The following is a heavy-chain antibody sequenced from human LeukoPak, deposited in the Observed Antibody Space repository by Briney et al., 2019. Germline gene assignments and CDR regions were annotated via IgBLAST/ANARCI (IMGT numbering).Heavy chain of an antibody. J-gene: IGHJ6*04. Sequence: PSETLSLTCADYGGSFSGYYWSWIREPPGKGLGWIWEINHSGSINYNTSLKSRVTISVDTSKNQFSLKLSSVTAADTAVYYCAKGSSYYGDYFRIDVWGKGTLVTVSS. CDR3: AKGSSYYGDYFRIDV. D-gene: IGHD4-17*01. CDR1: GGSFSGYY. CDR2: INHSGSI. V-gene: IGHV4-34*01.